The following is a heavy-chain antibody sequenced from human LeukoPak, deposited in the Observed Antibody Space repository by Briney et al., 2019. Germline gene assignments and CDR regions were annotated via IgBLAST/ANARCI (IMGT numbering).Heavy chain of an antibody. J-gene: IGHJ4*02. Sequence: SETLSLTCTVSGGSISSGGYYWSWIRQHPGKGLEWIGYIFYSGSTYYNPSLKSRITISVDTSKNQFSLKLSSVTAADTAVYYCARGGRYYYDGSGYYPPLDYWGQGTLVTVSS. V-gene: IGHV4-31*03. CDR1: GGSISSGGYY. CDR2: IFYSGST. CDR3: ARGGRYYYDGSGYYPPLDY. D-gene: IGHD3-22*01.